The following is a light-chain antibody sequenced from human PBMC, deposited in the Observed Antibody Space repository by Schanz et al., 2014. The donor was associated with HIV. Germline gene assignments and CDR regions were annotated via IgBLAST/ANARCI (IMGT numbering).Light chain of an antibody. J-gene: IGKJ4*01. V-gene: IGKV3D-20*02. Sequence: ELVLTQSPGTLSLSPGERATLSCRASQSVSSSYFAWYQQKPGQPPRIVIYGASNRATGIPHRFSGSGSGTDFTLTISSLEPEDFAVYFCQQRSNWPTFGGGTKVEIK. CDR2: GAS. CDR1: QSVSSSY. CDR3: QQRSNWPT.